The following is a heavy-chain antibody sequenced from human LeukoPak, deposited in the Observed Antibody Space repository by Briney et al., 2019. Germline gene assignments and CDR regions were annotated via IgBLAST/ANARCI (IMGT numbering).Heavy chain of an antibody. Sequence: GGSLRLSCAASGFAFSTYPVHWVRQAPGKGLEWVAVISYDGSNKYYADSVKGRFTISRNNSKNTLYLQMNSLRAEDTAVYYCARELYYYDSSGYPGAFDYWGQGTLVTVSS. CDR2: ISYDGSNK. CDR3: ARELYYYDSSGYPGAFDY. CDR1: GFAFSTYP. D-gene: IGHD3-22*01. J-gene: IGHJ4*02. V-gene: IGHV3-30*04.